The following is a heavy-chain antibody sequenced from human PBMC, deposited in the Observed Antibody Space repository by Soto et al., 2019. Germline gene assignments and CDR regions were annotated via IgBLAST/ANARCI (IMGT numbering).Heavy chain of an antibody. D-gene: IGHD3-22*01. CDR2: IYHSGST. Sequence: SETLSLTCAVSGYSISSGYYWGWIRQPPGKGLEWIGSIYHSGSTYYNPSLKSRVTISVDTSKNQFSLKLSSVTAADTAVYYCARDGEYYYDSSGYYKVNWFDPWGQGTLVTVSS. J-gene: IGHJ5*02. CDR1: GYSISSGYY. CDR3: ARDGEYYYDSSGYYKVNWFDP. V-gene: IGHV4-38-2*02.